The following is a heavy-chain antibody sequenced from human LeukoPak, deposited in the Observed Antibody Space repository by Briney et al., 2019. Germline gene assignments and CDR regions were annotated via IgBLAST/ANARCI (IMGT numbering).Heavy chain of an antibody. Sequence: SETLSLTCGVSGGSITSTNYWTWVRQPPGKGLEWIGEVNLQGSTNYNPSLMGRVAISVAMSKNHISLQWTSVTAADTAVYYCAREGGPYRPLDYSGQGTLVTVSS. CDR2: VNLQGST. CDR1: GGSITSTNY. J-gene: IGHJ4*02. V-gene: IGHV4-4*02. CDR3: AREGGPYRPLDY.